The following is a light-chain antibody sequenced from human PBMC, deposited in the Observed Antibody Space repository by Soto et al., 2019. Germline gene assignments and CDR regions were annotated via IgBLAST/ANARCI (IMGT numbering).Light chain of an antibody. V-gene: IGKV3-20*01. CDR3: QHYGRSPGLFT. Sequence: EIVLTQSPGTLSLSPGETATLSCRASETVDTSSLGWYQQKPGRAPSLLIYSASRRATGIPDRFDASGSATDFTLTISRLEPEDFAVYYCQHYGRSPGLFTFGPGTKVDIK. CDR2: SAS. J-gene: IGKJ3*01. CDR1: ETVDTSS.